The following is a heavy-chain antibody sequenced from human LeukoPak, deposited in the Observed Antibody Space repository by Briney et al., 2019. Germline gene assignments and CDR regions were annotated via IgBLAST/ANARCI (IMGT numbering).Heavy chain of an antibody. CDR3: ARGVDYGDYGCFDP. D-gene: IGHD4-17*01. V-gene: IGHV4-59*01. CDR2: IYYSGST. J-gene: IGHJ5*02. Sequence: SETLSLTCTVSGGSISSYYWSWIRQPPEKGLEWIGYIYYSGSTNYNPSLKSRVTISVDTSKNQFSLKLSSVTAADTAVYYCARGVDYGDYGCFDPWGQGTLVTVSS. CDR1: GGSISSYY.